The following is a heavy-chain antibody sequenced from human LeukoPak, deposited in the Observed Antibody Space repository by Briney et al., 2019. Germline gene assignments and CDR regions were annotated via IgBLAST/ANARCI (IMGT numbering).Heavy chain of an antibody. J-gene: IGHJ4*02. Sequence: SVKVSYKASGGTFSSYAISWVRQAPGQGLEWMGGIIPIFGTANHAQKFQGRVTITTDESTSTAYMELSSLRSEDTAVYYCARDTRGYFDYWGQGTLVTVSS. CDR2: IIPIFGTA. CDR1: GGTFSSYA. D-gene: IGHD3-3*01. CDR3: ARDTRGYFDY. V-gene: IGHV1-69*05.